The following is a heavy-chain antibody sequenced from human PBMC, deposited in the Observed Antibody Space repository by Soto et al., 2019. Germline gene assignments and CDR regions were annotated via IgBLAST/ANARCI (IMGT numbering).Heavy chain of an antibody. Sequence: EVQLVESGGGLVLPGGSLRLSCAASGFTFSSYSMNWVRQAPGKGLEWVSSISSSSSYIYYADSVKGRFTISRDNAKNSLYLQMNSLRAEDTAVYYCARGLVQQGWFDPWGQGTLVTVSS. J-gene: IGHJ5*02. CDR1: GFTFSSYS. V-gene: IGHV3-21*01. CDR2: ISSSSSYI. CDR3: ARGLVQQGWFDP. D-gene: IGHD6-13*01.